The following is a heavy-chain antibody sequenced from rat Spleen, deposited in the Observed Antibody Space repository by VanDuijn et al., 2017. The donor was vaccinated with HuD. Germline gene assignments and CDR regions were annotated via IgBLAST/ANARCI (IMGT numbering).Heavy chain of an antibody. CDR3: AKPDTTGISDY. D-gene: IGHD1-9*01. Sequence: EVQLVESGGGLVQPGRSLKVSCAASGFTFSDYNMAWVRQAPKKGLEWVATISYDGISTYYRDSVKGRFTISRDNAKSTLFLQMDSLRSEETATYYCAKPDTTGISDYWGQGVMVTVSS. CDR2: ISYDGIST. V-gene: IGHV5-7*01. J-gene: IGHJ2*01. CDR1: GFTFSDYN.